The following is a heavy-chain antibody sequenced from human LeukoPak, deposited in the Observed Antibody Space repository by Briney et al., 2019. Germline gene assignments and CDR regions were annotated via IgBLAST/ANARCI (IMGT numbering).Heavy chain of an antibody. CDR1: GFTVSSNY. D-gene: IGHD2-2*01. CDR3: AREGYCSSTSCGVMDV. Sequence: GGSLRLSCAASGFTVSSNYMSWVRQAPGKGLEWVSVIYSGGSTYYADSVKGRFIISRDNSKNTLYLQMNSLRAEDTAVYYCAREGYCSSTSCGVMDVWGKGTTVTVSS. CDR2: IYSGGST. V-gene: IGHV3-53*01. J-gene: IGHJ6*03.